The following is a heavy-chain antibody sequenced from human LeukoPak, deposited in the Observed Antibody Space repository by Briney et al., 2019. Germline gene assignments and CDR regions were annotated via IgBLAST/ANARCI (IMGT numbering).Heavy chain of an antibody. Sequence: GESLKISCKGSGYSFTIYWIGWVRQLPGKGLEWMGIINPGYSDIRYSPSFQGQVTISADKSIIPAYLQRSSLKASDTGIYYCARHDKGYSGYVTLDYWGQGTLVTVSS. J-gene: IGHJ4*02. CDR2: INPGYSDI. D-gene: IGHD5-12*01. V-gene: IGHV5-51*01. CDR1: GYSFTIYW. CDR3: ARHDKGYSGYVTLDY.